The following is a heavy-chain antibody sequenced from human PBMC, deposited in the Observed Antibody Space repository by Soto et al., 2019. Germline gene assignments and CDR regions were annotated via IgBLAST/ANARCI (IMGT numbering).Heavy chain of an antibody. CDR3: ASDAFNFPDHISADVFDV. V-gene: IGHV3-7*01. CDR2: IKQDGTAK. CDR1: GFTFSNFW. J-gene: IGHJ3*01. D-gene: IGHD2-21*01. Sequence: EVQLVESGGGLVQPGGSLRLSCAASGFTFSNFWMSWVRQAPGKGLEWVANIKQDGTAKYYVESVKGRFTISRDDARNSLSLQMNSLRAEDTAVYYCASDAFNFPDHISADVFDVWGKGTMVTVSS.